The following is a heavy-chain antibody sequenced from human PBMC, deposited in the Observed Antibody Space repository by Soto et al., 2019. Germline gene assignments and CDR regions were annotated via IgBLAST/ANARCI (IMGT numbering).Heavy chain of an antibody. D-gene: IGHD1-26*01. Sequence: GASVKVSCKASGYIFTAHYIQRVRQDPGQGLEWMGWINSNSGGRSFAQKFQGRVTVTRDTSISVAYMELSSLRSDDTAVYYCARVSCRSPDGNGATHSDMDVWGQGTTVTVSS. CDR3: ARVSCRSPDGNGATHSDMDV. V-gene: IGHV1-2*02. J-gene: IGHJ6*02. CDR1: GYIFTAHY. CDR2: INSNSGGR.